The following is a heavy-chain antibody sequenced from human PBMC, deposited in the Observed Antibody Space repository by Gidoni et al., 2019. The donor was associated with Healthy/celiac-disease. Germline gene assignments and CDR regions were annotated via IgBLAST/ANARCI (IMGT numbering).Heavy chain of an antibody. V-gene: IGHV1-46*01. J-gene: IGHJ3*02. Sequence: QAQLVQSGAEVQKPGASVKVSCKASGYTLTSYYMHWVRQAPGQGLAWMGIINPSGGSTSYAQKFQGRVTMTRDTSTSTVYMELSSLRSEDTAVYYCAREPYYDFWSGYDAFDIWGQGTMVTVSS. CDR1: GYTLTSYY. CDR2: INPSGGST. CDR3: AREPYYDFWSGYDAFDI. D-gene: IGHD3-3*01.